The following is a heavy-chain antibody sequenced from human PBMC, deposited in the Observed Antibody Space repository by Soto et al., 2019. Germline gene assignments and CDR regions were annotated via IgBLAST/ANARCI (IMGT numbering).Heavy chain of an antibody. CDR2: ISSSSSTI. D-gene: IGHD6-13*01. CDR3: ARESPPFQYSSSWYSAFDI. Sequence: PGGSLRLSCAASGFTFSSYSMNWVRQAPGKGLEWVSYISSSSSTIYYADSVRGRFTISRDNAKNSLYLQMNSLRDEDTAVYYCARESPPFQYSSSWYSAFDIWGQGTMVTVSS. J-gene: IGHJ3*02. CDR1: GFTFSSYS. V-gene: IGHV3-48*02.